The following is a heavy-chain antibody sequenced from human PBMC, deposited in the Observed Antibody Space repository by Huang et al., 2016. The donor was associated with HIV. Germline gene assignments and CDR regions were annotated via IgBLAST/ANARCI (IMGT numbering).Heavy chain of an antibody. CDR3: ARGPSPWLQEAFDI. D-gene: IGHD5-12*01. Sequence: QVQLQESGPGLVKPSETLSLTCTVSGGSISSYYWSWIRQPPGKGLECIGDIYYSGSTNDKPSLKSRVTIAVDTSKNQFALKLRSVTAADTAVYYCARGPSPWLQEAFDIWGQGTMVTVSS. J-gene: IGHJ3*02. CDR1: GGSISSYY. CDR2: IYYSGST. V-gene: IGHV4-59*01.